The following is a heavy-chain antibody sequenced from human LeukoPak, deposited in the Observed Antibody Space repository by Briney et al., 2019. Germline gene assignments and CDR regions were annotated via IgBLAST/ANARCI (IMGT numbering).Heavy chain of an antibody. D-gene: IGHD1-26*01. Sequence: GESLKISCQGSEYSVATYWIAWLRQIPGKRLEWMGIVYPSDSDTRDRPSFQGQVTISADKSIKTSYLLWSRLQPSDTAMYYCARPLQGIVGATGFDYWGQGTLVTVSS. CDR2: VYPSDSDT. CDR3: ARPLQGIVGATGFDY. CDR1: EYSVATYW. V-gene: IGHV5-51*01. J-gene: IGHJ4*02.